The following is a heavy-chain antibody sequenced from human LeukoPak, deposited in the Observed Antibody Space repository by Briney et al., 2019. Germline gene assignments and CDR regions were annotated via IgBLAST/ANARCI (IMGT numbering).Heavy chain of an antibody. J-gene: IGHJ5*02. CDR3: ARRAELGMRWFDP. CDR2: IYCDGSKT. CDR1: GYTFTDYW. Sequence: HGESLKISCEGSGYTFTDYWIGWVREMPGKGLEWMGVIYCDGSKTIYSPPSQTQVTSSVDKSINTASLPWSSLKASHTAIYFCARRAELGMRWFDPWGQGTLVTVLS. V-gene: IGHV5-51*01. D-gene: IGHD7-27*01.